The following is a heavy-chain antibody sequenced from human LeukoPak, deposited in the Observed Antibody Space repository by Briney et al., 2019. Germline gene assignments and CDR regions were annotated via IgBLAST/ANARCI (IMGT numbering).Heavy chain of an antibody. CDR2: ISGSGGST. D-gene: IGHD6-13*01. Sequence: GGSLRLSCAASGFTFSSYAMSWVRQAPGKGLEWVSAISGSGGSTYYADSVKGRFTISRDNSKNTLYLQMNSLRAEDTAVYYCAKAAHSSSWYHPDTDYWGQGTLVTVSS. CDR1: GFTFSSYA. V-gene: IGHV3-23*01. CDR3: AKAAHSSSWYHPDTDY. J-gene: IGHJ4*02.